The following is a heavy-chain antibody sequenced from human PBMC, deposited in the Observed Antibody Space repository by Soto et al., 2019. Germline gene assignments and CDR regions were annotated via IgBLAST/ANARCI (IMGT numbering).Heavy chain of an antibody. V-gene: IGHV1-18*01. CDR1: GYTFTSYG. D-gene: IGHD2-15*01. J-gene: IGHJ4*02. CDR2: ISAYNGNT. Sequence: ASVKVSCKASGYTFTSYGISWVRQAPGQGLEWMGWISAYNGNTNYAQKLQGRVTMTTDTSTSTAYMELRSLRSDDTAVYYCARDLSVKYCSGGSCYSVGSGFDYWGQGTLVTVSS. CDR3: ARDLSVKYCSGGSCYSVGSGFDY.